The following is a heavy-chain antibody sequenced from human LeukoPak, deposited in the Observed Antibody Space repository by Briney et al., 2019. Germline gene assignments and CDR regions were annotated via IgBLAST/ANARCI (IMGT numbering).Heavy chain of an antibody. D-gene: IGHD3-10*01. CDR1: GFTFSSYG. CDR2: IRYDGSNK. CDR3: AKDRLWFGELSWSYVDV. Sequence: GGSLRLSCAASGFTFSSYGMHWVRQAPGKGLEWVAFIRYDGSNKYYADSVKGRFTISRDNSKNTLYLQMNSLRTEDTAMYYCAKDRLWFGELSWSYVDVWGKGTTVTISS. V-gene: IGHV3-30*02. J-gene: IGHJ6*04.